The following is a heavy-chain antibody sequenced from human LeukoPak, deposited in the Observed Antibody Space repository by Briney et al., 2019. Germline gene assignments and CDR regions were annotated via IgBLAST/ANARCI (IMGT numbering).Heavy chain of an antibody. CDR1: GGSFSGYY. D-gene: IGHD3-16*02. CDR3: ARGLTFGGVIVMYYFDY. Sequence: SETLSLTCAVYGGSFSGYYWSWIRQPPGKGLEWIGEINHSGSTNYNPSLKSRVTISVDTSKNQFSLKLSSMTAADTAVYYCARGLTFGGVIVMYYFDYWGQGTLVTVSS. V-gene: IGHV4-34*01. CDR2: INHSGST. J-gene: IGHJ4*02.